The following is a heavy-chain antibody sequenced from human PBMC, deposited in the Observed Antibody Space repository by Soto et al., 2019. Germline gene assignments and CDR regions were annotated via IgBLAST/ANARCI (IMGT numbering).Heavy chain of an antibody. CDR1: GGSISGPY. J-gene: IGHJ4*02. V-gene: IGHV4-59*11. CDR2: VYYTGST. D-gene: IGHD6-19*01. Sequence: PXETLSLTCSVSGGSISGPYWSWTRQSPGKGLEWLGYVYYTGSTNYSPSLRSRVSISVDTSKNEFSLRLSSVTAADTAVYFCARSVAVPGAHIDYWGQGTQVTVSS. CDR3: ARSVAVPGAHIDY.